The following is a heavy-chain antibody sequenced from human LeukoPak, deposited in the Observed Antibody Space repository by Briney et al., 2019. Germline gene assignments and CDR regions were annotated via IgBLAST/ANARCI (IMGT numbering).Heavy chain of an antibody. CDR3: ARDDCSSTSCLNDY. J-gene: IGHJ4*02. CDR1: GYTFTSYA. D-gene: IGHD2-2*01. CDR2: INTNTGNP. Sequence: ASVKVSCKASGYTFTSYAINWVRQAPGQGLEWMGWINTNTGNPTYAQGFTGRFVFSLDTSVSTAYLQISSLKAEDTAVYYCARDDCSSTSCLNDYWGQGTLVTVSS. V-gene: IGHV7-4-1*02.